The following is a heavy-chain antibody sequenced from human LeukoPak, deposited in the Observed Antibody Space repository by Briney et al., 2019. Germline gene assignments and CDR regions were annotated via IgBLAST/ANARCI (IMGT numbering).Heavy chain of an antibody. CDR1: GFTFSSYA. Sequence: GGSLRLSCAASGFTFSSYAMHWVRQAPGKGLEWVAVISYDGSNKYYPDSVKGRFTISRDNSKNTLYLQMNSLRAEDTAVYYCAGDSGFSGTQRGEYWGQGTLVTVSS. V-gene: IGHV3-30*04. J-gene: IGHJ4*02. CDR3: AGDSGFSGTQRGEY. CDR2: ISYDGSNK. D-gene: IGHD6-6*01.